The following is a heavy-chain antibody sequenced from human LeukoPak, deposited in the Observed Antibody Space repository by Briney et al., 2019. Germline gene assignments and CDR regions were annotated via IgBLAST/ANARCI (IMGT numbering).Heavy chain of an antibody. V-gene: IGHV3-74*01. CDR2: INSDGSST. D-gene: IGHD3-10*01. Sequence: GGSLRLSCAASGFTFSSYWMHWVRHAPGKGLVWVSRINSDGSSTIYADSVKGRFTISRDNAKNTLYLQMNSLRAEDTTVYYCAREQSIIGWFGELTKGNWFDPWGQGALVTVSS. CDR1: GFTFSSYW. CDR3: AREQSIIGWFGELTKGNWFDP. J-gene: IGHJ5*02.